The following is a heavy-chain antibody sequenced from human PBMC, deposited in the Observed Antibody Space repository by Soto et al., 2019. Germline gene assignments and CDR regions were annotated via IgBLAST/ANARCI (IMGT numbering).Heavy chain of an antibody. J-gene: IGHJ5*02. CDR1: GGSFSGYY. V-gene: IGHV4-34*01. CDR3: ARDDYGDYALDNWFDP. CDR2: INHSGST. D-gene: IGHD4-17*01. Sequence: QVQLQQWGAGLLKPSETLSLTCAVYGGSFSGYYWSWIRQPPGKGLEWIGEINHSGSTNYNPSLKSRVTISVDTSKNQFSLKQSSVIPADTAVYYCARDDYGDYALDNWFDPWGQGTLVTVSS.